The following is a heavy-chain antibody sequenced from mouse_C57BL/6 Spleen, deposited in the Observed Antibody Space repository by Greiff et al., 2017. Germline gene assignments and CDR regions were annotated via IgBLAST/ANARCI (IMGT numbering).Heavy chain of an antibody. CDR3: ARPHYGSSYAMDY. D-gene: IGHD1-1*01. CDR2: IYPGDGDT. CDR1: GYAFSSSW. V-gene: IGHV1-82*01. Sequence: VKLVESGPELVKPGASVKISCKASGYAFSSSWMNWVKQRPGKGLEWIGRIYPGDGDTNYNGKFKGKATLTADKSSSTAYMQLSSLTSEDSAVYFCARPHYGSSYAMDYWGQGTSVTVSS. J-gene: IGHJ4*01.